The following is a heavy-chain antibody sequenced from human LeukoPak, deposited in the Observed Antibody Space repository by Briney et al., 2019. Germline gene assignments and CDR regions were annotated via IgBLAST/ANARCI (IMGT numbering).Heavy chain of an antibody. CDR2: IYYSGST. J-gene: IGHJ5*02. V-gene: IGHV4-59*11. Sequence: PSETLSLTCIVSGGXISSHYWSWIRQPPGKGREWLGHIYYSGSTKYNPSLKSRVTISVDTSKNQFSLKLSSVTAADTAVYYCARGGTTVTPGLLWFDPWGQGTLVTVSS. CDR1: GGXISSHY. D-gene: IGHD4-17*01. CDR3: ARGGTTVTPGLLWFDP.